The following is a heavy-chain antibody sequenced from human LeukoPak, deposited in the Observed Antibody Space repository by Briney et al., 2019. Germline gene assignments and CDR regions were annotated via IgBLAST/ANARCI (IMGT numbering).Heavy chain of an antibody. Sequence: SETLSLTCAVYGGSFSGYYWSWIRQPPGKGLEWIGEINHSGSTNYNPSLKSRVTISVDTSKNQFSLKLSSVTAADTAVYYCARDNSPWAFDIWGQGTMVTVSS. D-gene: IGHD2/OR15-2a*01. J-gene: IGHJ3*02. V-gene: IGHV4-34*01. CDR2: INHSGST. CDR1: GGSFSGYY. CDR3: ARDNSPWAFDI.